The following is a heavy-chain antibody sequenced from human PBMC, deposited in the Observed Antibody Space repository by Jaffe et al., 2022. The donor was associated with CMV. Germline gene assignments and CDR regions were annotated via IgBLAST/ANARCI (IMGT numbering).Heavy chain of an antibody. CDR1: GGSISSYY. CDR3: ARFHPEAIYYDILTGYWVFDY. V-gene: IGHV4-59*08. J-gene: IGHJ4*02. CDR2: IYYSGST. D-gene: IGHD3-9*01. Sequence: QVQLQESGPGLVKPSETLSLTCTVSGGSISSYYWSWIRQPPGKGLEWIGYIYYSGSTNYNPSLKSRVTISVDTSKNQFSLKLSSVTAADTAVYYCARFHPEAIYYDILTGYWVFDYWGQGTLVTVSS.